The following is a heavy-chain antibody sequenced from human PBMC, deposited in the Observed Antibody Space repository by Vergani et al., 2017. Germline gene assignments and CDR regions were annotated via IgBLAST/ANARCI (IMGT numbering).Heavy chain of an antibody. D-gene: IGHD4-17*01. CDR3: ATHDYDYHDAFDI. CDR1: GYPFTSYY. CDR2: FDPEDGET. V-gene: IGHV1-24*01. J-gene: IGHJ3*02. Sequence: QVQLVQSGAEVKKPGASVKVSCKASGYPFTSYYMHWVRQAPGKGLEWMGGFDPEDGETIYAQKFQGRVTMTEDTSTDTAYMELSSLRSEDTAVYYCATHDYDYHDAFDIWGQGTMVTVSS.